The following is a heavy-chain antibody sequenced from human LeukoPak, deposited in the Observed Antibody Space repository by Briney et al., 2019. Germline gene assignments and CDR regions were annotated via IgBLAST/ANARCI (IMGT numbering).Heavy chain of an antibody. Sequence: GGSLRLSCAASGFTFSSYAMSWVRQAPGKGLEWVSAISGSGGSTYYADSVKGRFTISRDNSKNTLNLQMNSLRAEDTAVYYCAGEDIVRAYDYFLYYLGKDVWGQGATVTVSS. D-gene: IGHD5-12*01. J-gene: IGHJ6*02. CDR2: ISGSGGST. CDR3: AGEDIVRAYDYFLYYLGKDV. CDR1: GFTFSSYA. V-gene: IGHV3-23*01.